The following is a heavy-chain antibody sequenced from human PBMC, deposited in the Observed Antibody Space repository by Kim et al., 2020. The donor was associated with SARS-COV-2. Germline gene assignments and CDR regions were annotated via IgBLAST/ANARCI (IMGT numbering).Heavy chain of an antibody. D-gene: IGHD5-12*01. J-gene: IGHJ4*02. Sequence: SETLSLTCTVSGGSITSGDYYWSWIRQPPGKGLVWIGYISHSGSTNYNPSLESRLTLSVDTSKNQFSLNLNSVTAADTAVYFCAGRGYAFEFWGQGTLVTVSS. CDR1: GGSITSGDYY. CDR2: ISHSGST. V-gene: IGHV4-30-4*01. CDR3: AGRGYAFEF.